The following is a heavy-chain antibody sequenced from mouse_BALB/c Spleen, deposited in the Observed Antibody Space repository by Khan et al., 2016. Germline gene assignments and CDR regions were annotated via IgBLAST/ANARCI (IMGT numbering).Heavy chain of an antibody. CDR2: INPSTGYT. Sequence: QVQLQQSGAELAKPGASVKMSCKASGYTFTSYWMHWVKQRPGQGLEWIGYINPSTGYTEYNQKFKDKATLTADKSSSTAYMQLSSLTSEDSAVYYCANYYGSSFDYWCQGTTLTVSS. V-gene: IGHV1-7*01. CDR3: ANYYGSSFDY. CDR1: GYTFTSYW. D-gene: IGHD1-1*01. J-gene: IGHJ2*01.